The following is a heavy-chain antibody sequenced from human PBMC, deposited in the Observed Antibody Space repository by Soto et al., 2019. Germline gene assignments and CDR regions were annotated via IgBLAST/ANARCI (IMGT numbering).Heavy chain of an antibody. V-gene: IGHV1-69*13. CDR3: ARDLPGSSSTFDY. Sequence: GASVKVSCKASGGTFSSYAISWVRQAPGQGLEWMGGIIPIFGTANYAQKFQGRVTITADESTSTAYMELGSLRSEDTAVYYCARDLPGSSSTFDYWGQGTLVTVSS. J-gene: IGHJ4*02. CDR2: IIPIFGTA. CDR1: GGTFSSYA. D-gene: IGHD6-6*01.